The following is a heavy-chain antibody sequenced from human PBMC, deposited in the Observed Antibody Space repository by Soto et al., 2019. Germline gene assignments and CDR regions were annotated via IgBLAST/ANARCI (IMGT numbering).Heavy chain of an antibody. V-gene: IGHV4-59*01. J-gene: IGHJ4*02. Sequence: QVQLQESGPGLVKPSETLSLTCTVSGGSISSYYWSWIRQPPGKGLEWIGYIYYSGGTNYNPSLKSRVTISVDTSKNQFSLKLSSVTAADTAVYYCARWVGSGPNWGQGTLVTVSS. CDR2: IYYSGGT. CDR3: ARWVGSGPN. D-gene: IGHD6-19*01. CDR1: GGSISSYY.